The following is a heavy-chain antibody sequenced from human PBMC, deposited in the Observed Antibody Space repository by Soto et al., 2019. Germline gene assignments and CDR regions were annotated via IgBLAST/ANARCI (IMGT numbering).Heavy chain of an antibody. J-gene: IGHJ4*02. V-gene: IGHV3-15*01. Sequence: GGSLRLSCAASGFNSNNAWLSWVRQAPGKGLEWVGRIKSKTAGGATEYAAPVKGRFTISRDDSKNTLYLQMNSLKTEDTAVYYCHQDIGATSYTFKFDHWGQGALVTVSS. CDR1: GFNSNNAW. CDR2: IKSKTAGGAT. D-gene: IGHD1-1*01. CDR3: HQDIGATSYTFKFDH.